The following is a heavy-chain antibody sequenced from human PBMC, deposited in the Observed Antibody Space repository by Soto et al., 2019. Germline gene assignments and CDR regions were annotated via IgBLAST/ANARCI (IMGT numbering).Heavy chain of an antibody. CDR1: GFTFSSYG. J-gene: IGHJ4*02. Sequence: PGGSLRLSCAASGFTFSSYGMHWVRQAPGKGLEWVAVISYDGSNKYYADSVKGRFTISRDNSKNTLYLQMNSLRAEDTAVYYCAKDGPPHDYGDLHFDYWGQGTLVTVSS. D-gene: IGHD4-17*01. V-gene: IGHV3-30*18. CDR2: ISYDGSNK. CDR3: AKDGPPHDYGDLHFDY.